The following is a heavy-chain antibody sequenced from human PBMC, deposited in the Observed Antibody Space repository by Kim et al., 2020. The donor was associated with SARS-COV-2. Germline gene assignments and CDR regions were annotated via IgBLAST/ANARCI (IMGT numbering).Heavy chain of an antibody. J-gene: IGHJ3*02. V-gene: IGHV3-7*03. CDR2: IKQDGSEK. CDR3: ARDLSVSKDALDI. CDR1: GFAFSNYW. D-gene: IGHD4-4*01. Sequence: GGSLRLSCAASGFAFSNYWMSWVRQAPGKWLESVANIKQDGSEKFYVDSVKGRFTVSRDNAENSLYLQMNGLRAEDTAVYYCARDLSVSKDALDIWGQGTMVSVSS.